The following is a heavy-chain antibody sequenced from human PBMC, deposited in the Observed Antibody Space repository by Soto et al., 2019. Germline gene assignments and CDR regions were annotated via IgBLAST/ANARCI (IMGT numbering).Heavy chain of an antibody. V-gene: IGHV2-70*04. Sequence: SGPTLVNPTQTLTLTCTFSGFSLSTSGMRVSWIRQPPGKALEWLARIDWDDDKFYSTSLKTRLTISKGTSKNQVVLTMTNMDPVDTATYYCARVQGGYYDSSGYLDYWGQGTLVTVSS. CDR1: GFSLSTSGMR. CDR2: IDWDDDK. CDR3: ARVQGGYYDSSGYLDY. J-gene: IGHJ4*02. D-gene: IGHD3-22*01.